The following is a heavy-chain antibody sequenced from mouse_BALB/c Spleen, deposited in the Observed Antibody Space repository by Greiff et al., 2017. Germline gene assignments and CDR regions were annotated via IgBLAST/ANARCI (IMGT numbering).Heavy chain of an antibody. Sequence: VQLQQSGPGLVQPSQSLSITCTVSGFSLTSYGVHWVRQSPGKGLEWLGVIWSGGSTDYNAAFISRLSISKDNSKSQVFFKMNSLQANDTAIYYCARNYDYDEGTWFAYWGQGTLVTVSA. CDR2: IWSGGST. CDR3: ARNYDYDEGTWFAY. CDR1: GFSLTSYG. V-gene: IGHV2-2*02. D-gene: IGHD2-4*01. J-gene: IGHJ3*01.